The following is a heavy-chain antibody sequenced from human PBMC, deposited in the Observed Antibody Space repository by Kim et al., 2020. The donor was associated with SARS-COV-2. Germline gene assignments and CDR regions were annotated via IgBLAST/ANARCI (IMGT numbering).Heavy chain of an antibody. V-gene: IGHV4-39*07. D-gene: IGHD1-26*01. CDR1: GGSISSSSYY. CDR2: IYYSGST. CDR3: AKTMRSGSYVGSHAFDI. Sequence: SETLSLTCTVSGGSISSSSYYWGWIRQPPGKGLEWIGSIYYSGSTYYNPSLKSRVTISVDTSKNQFSLKLSSVTAADTAVYYCAKTMRSGSYVGSHAFDIWGQGTTVTVSS. J-gene: IGHJ3*02.